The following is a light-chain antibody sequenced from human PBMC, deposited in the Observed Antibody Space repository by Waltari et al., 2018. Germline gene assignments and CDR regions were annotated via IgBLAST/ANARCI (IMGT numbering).Light chain of an antibody. V-gene: IGKV4-1*01. CDR1: QSVLYSSNNKHY. J-gene: IGKJ3*01. CDR2: WAS. CDR3: QQYYSTPLT. Sequence: DIVMTQSPDSLAVSLGEQATINCKSSQSVLYSSNNKHYLAWYQQTPGQPPKLLIYWASTRESGVPDRFSGSGSGTDFTLTISSLQAEDVAVYYCQQYYSTPLTFGPGTKVDIK.